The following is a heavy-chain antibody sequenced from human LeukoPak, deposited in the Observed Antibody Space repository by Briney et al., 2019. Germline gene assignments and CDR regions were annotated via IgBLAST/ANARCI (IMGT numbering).Heavy chain of an antibody. J-gene: IGHJ4*02. V-gene: IGHV3-64D*06. CDR2: ISSYGDKT. D-gene: IGHD6-13*01. CDR3: VKDLYKGDTSSWYYFDY. CDR1: GFAFSNCA. Sequence: GGSLRLSCSASGFAFSNCAMHWVRQAPGKGPEYVSVISSYGDKTYYADSVKGRFTISRDNSKNTVSLQMSSLRAEDTAVYYCVKDLYKGDTSSWYYFDYWGQGTLVTVSS.